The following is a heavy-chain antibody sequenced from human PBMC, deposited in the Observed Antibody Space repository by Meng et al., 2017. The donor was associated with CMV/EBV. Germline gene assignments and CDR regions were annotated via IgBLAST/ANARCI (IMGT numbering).Heavy chain of an antibody. CDR1: GYTFTSYG. CDR3: ARVWYCSGDSCCEDYYYGMDV. CDR2: ISAYNGNT. V-gene: IGHV1-18*01. D-gene: IGHD2-15*01. J-gene: IGHJ6*02. Sequence: ASVKVSCKASGYTFTSYGISWVRQAPGQGLEWMGWISAYNGNTNYAQKLQGRVTMTTDTSTSTAYMELRSLRSDDTAVYYCARVWYCSGDSCCEDYYYGMDVWGQGTTVTVSS.